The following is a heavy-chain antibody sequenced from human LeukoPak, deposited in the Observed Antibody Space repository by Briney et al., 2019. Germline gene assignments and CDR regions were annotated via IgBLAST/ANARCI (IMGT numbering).Heavy chain of an antibody. CDR2: INPNSGGT. Sequence: GESLKISCKASGYTFTGYYMHWVRQAPGQGLEWMGWINPNSGGTNYAQKFQGWVTMTRDTSISTAYMELSRLRSDDTAVYYCARDWVAAAGPYYYYYGMDVWGQGTTVTVSS. CDR1: GYTFTGYY. V-gene: IGHV1-2*04. CDR3: ARDWVAAAGPYYYYYGMDV. J-gene: IGHJ6*02. D-gene: IGHD6-13*01.